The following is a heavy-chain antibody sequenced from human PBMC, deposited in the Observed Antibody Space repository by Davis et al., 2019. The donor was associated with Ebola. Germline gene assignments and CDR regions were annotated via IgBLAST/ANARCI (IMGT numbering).Heavy chain of an antibody. Sequence: SETLSLTCAVYGGSFSGYYWSWIRQPPGKGLEWIGEINHSGSTNYNPSLKSRVTISVDTSKNQFSLKLSSVTAADTAVYYCASLSGDYRAYNWFDPWGQGTLVTVSS. J-gene: IGHJ5*02. CDR2: INHSGST. CDR1: GGSFSGYY. V-gene: IGHV4-34*01. CDR3: ASLSGDYRAYNWFDP. D-gene: IGHD5-12*01.